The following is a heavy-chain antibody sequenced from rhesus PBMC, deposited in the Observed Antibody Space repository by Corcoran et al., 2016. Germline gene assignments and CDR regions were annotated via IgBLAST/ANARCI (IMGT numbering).Heavy chain of an antibody. D-gene: IGHD5-24*01. CDR3: ARGVGDFDWYFDL. V-gene: IGHV2-174*01. Sequence: QVTLKESGPALVKPTQTLPLTCTFSGFSLTTSGMGVGWIRQPPGKALGWLALIYWDDDKRYSKSRKSRLTISKDTSKNQVVLTMTNMDPVDTATYYCARGVGDFDWYFDLWGPGTPITISS. CDR1: GFSLTTSGMG. CDR2: IYWDDDK. J-gene: IGHJ2*01.